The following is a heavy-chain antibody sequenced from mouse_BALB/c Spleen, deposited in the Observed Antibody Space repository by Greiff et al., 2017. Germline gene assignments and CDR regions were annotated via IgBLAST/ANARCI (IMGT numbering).Heavy chain of an antibody. J-gene: IGHJ3*01. V-gene: IGHV3-2*02. CDR3: ARYGDYYGFAY. D-gene: IGHD1-1*01. CDR2: ISYSGST. CDR1: GYSITSDYA. Sequence: VQLKESGPGLVKPSQSLSLTCTVTGYSITSDYAWNWIRQFPGNKLEWMGYISYSGSTSYNPSLKSRISITRDTSKNQFFLQLNSVTTEDTATYYCARYGDYYGFAYWGQGTLVTVSA.